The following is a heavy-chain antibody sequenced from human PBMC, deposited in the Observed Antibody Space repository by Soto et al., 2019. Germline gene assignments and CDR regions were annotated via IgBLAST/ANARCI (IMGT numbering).Heavy chain of an antibody. V-gene: IGHV1-18*01. CDR2: ISAYNGNT. D-gene: IGHD3-16*02. CDR1: GYTFTSYG. J-gene: IGHJ4*02. CDR3: ARDYRYLGSYRLGFDF. Sequence: QVQLVQSGAEVKKPGASVKVSCKASGYTFTSYGIIWVRQAPGQGLEWMGWISAYNGNTNYAQKLQGRVTMTTDTSTSTAYIELRSLRSDDTAVYYCARDYRYLGSYRLGFDFWGQGTLVTVSS.